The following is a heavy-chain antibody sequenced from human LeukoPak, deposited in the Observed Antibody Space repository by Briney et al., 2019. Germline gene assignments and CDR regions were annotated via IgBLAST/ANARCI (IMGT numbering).Heavy chain of an antibody. V-gene: IGHV3-30*18. J-gene: IGHJ6*02. CDR2: ISYDGSNK. CDR3: AKDSYGMDV. CDR1: GFTFSNYD. Sequence: GGSLRLSCAVFGFTFSNYDKHWVRQAPGKGLEWVAVISYDGSNKYYADSVKGRFTVSRDNSKNMLYLQVNSLTIEDTAMYYCAKDSYGMDVWGQGTTVTVSS.